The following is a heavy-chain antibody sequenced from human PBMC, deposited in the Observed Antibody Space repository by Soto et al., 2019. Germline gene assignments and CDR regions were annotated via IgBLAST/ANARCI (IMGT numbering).Heavy chain of an antibody. J-gene: IGHJ4*02. CDR2: ISSSSSYI. Sequence: EVQLVESGGGLVKPGGSLRLSCAASGFTFSSYSMNWVRQAPGKGLERVSSISSSSSYIYYADSVKGRFTISRDNAKNSLYLQKNSLRAEDTAVYYCARDQPGYSYGYGVGDWSQRTLVTVSS. V-gene: IGHV3-21*01. CDR1: GFTFSSYS. CDR3: ARDQPGYSYGYGVGD. D-gene: IGHD5-18*01.